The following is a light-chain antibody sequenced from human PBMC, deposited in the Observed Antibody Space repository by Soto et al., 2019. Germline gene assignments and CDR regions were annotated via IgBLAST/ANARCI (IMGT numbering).Light chain of an antibody. V-gene: IGKV3-20*01. CDR3: QQYGSTPLT. Sequence: DIVLTQSPGTLSLSPGDRATLSCRASQSVSSSYLAWYQQKPGQAPRLLIHGASSRATGIPDRFSGSGSGTDFTLTISRLEPEDFAVYYCQQYGSTPLTFGGGTKVEIK. CDR2: GAS. CDR1: QSVSSSY. J-gene: IGKJ4*01.